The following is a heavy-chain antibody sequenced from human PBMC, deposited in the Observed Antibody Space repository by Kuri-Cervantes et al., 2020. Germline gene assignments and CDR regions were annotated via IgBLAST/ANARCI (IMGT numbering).Heavy chain of an antibody. J-gene: IGHJ5*02. Sequence: GSLRLFCAVYGGSFSGYYWSWIRQPPGKGLEWIGEINHSGSTNYNPSLKSRVTISVDKSKNQFSLKLSSVTAADTAVYYCARDPGGGSWFDPWGQGTLVTVSS. CDR3: ARDPGGGSWFDP. V-gene: IGHV4-34*01. CDR2: INHSGST. D-gene: IGHD1-26*01. CDR1: GGSFSGYY.